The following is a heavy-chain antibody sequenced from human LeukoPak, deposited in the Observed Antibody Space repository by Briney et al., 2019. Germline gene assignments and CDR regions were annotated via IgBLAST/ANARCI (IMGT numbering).Heavy chain of an antibody. CDR3: ARPYYGSGARWYFDN. J-gene: IGHJ4*02. CDR1: GYSFTSYW. V-gene: IGHV5-51*01. CDR2: IYPGDSDT. D-gene: IGHD3-10*01. Sequence: GESLKISCKGSGYSFTSYWIGWVRQMPGKGLEWMGIIYPGDSDTRYSPSFQGQVTISADKSISTAYLQWSSLKASDTAMYYCARPYYGSGARWYFDNWGQGTLVTVSS.